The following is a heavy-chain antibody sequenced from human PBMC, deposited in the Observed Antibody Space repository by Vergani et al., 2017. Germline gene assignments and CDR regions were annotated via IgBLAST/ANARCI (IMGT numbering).Heavy chain of an antibody. CDR2: IKQDGSEK. D-gene: IGHD3-10*01. CDR3: ARGWFGEPITPFDY. CDR1: GFTFSSYW. V-gene: IGHV3-7*01. Sequence: EVQLVESGGGLVQPGGSLRLSCAASGFTFSSYWMSWVRQAPGKGLEWVANIKQDGSEKYYVDSVKGRFTISRDNSKNTLYLQMNSLRAEDTAVYYCARGWFGEPITPFDYWGQGTLVTVSS. J-gene: IGHJ4*02.